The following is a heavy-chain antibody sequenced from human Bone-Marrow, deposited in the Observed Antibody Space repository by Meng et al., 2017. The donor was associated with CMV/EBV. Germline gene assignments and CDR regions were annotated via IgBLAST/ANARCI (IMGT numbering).Heavy chain of an antibody. CDR1: GFTFSSYW. CDR3: ARGHCSSTSCYRHYFDY. D-gene: IGHD2-2*01. Sequence: GGSLRLSCAASGFTFSSYWMSWVRQAPGKGLEWVANIKQDGSEKYYVDSVKGRFTISRDNAKNSLYLQMNSLRAEDTAVYYCARGHCSSTSCYRHYFDYWGQRTLVTVSS. V-gene: IGHV3-7*01. CDR2: IKQDGSEK. J-gene: IGHJ4*02.